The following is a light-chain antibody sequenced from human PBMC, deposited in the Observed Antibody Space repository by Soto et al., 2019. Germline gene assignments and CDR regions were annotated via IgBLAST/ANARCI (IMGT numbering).Light chain of an antibody. CDR2: LEGSGSY. CDR1: SGHSSYI. V-gene: IGLV4-60*03. Sequence: QSVLTQSSSASASLGSSVKLTCTLSSGHSSYIIAWHQQQPGKAPRYLMKLEGSGSYNKGSGVPDRFSGSSSGADRYLTISNLQSEDEADYYCETLDSNTHVVFGGGTKLTVL. CDR3: ETLDSNTHVV. J-gene: IGLJ2*01.